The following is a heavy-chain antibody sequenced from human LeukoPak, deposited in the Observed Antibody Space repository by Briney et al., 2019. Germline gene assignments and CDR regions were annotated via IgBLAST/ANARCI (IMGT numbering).Heavy chain of an antibody. CDR1: GYTFTSYD. V-gene: IGHV1-8*01. Sequence: ASVQVSCKASGYTFTSYDINWLRQATGQGLEWMGWMNPNSGNTGYAQKFQGRVSMTRNTSISTAYMELSSLRSEDEAVYYCARSDCRGGSCYSVVDYWGQGTLVTVSS. CDR2: MNPNSGNT. J-gene: IGHJ4*02. D-gene: IGHD2-15*01. CDR3: ARSDCRGGSCYSVVDY.